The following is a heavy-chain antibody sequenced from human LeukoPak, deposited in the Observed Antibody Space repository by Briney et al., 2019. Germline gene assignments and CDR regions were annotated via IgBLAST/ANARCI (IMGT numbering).Heavy chain of an antibody. V-gene: IGHV1-69*13. J-gene: IGHJ4*02. CDR1: GGTFSSYA. CDR2: IIPIFGTA. Sequence: SVKVSCKASGGTFSSYAISWVRQAPGQGLEWMGGIIPIFGTANYAQKFQGRVTITADGSTSTAYMELSSLRSEDTAVYYCAREGVAGSGSIDYWGQGTLVTVSS. CDR3: AREGVAGSGSIDY. D-gene: IGHD3-10*01.